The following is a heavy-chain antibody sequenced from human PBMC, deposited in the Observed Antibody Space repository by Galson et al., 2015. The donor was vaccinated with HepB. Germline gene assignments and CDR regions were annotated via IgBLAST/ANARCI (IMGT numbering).Heavy chain of an antibody. V-gene: IGHV3-15*01. Sequence: SLRLSCAASGFIFSNAWMCWVRQAPGKGLEWAGRIKSNPDGGTTDYAAPVKGRFAISRDDSKNTLYLQMNSLKTEDTAVYYCTTDMRWEPQNRFDYWGQGTLVTVSS. CDR2: IKSNPDGGTT. CDR1: GFIFSNAW. J-gene: IGHJ4*02. CDR3: TTDMRWEPQNRFDY. D-gene: IGHD1-14*01.